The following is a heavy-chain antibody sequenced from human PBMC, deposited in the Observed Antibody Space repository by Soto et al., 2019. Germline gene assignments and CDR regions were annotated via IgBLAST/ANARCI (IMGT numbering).Heavy chain of an antibody. CDR1: GFTFSSYL. J-gene: IGHJ6*02. V-gene: IGHV3-7*03. Sequence: PGGSLRLSCAASGFTFSSYLMSWVRQAPGKGLEWVANIKQDGIEKYYVDSVKGRFTISRDNAKNSLYLQMNSLRAEDTAVYYCARELRFGELGSTNYYYGMDVWGQGTTVPFS. CDR3: ARELRFGELGSTNYYYGMDV. CDR2: IKQDGIEK. D-gene: IGHD3-10*01.